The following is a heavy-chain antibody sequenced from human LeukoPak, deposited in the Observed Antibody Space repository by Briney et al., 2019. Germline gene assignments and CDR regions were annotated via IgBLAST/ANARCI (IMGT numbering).Heavy chain of an antibody. V-gene: IGHV3-30*02. Sequence: GGSLRLSCAASGFTFSSYGMHWVRQAPGKGLEWVAFIRYDGSNKYYADSVKGRFTISRDNSKNTLYLQMNSLRAEDTAVYYCAKVRAEVVPAAIVYGNWFDPWGQGTLVTVSS. CDR2: IRYDGSNK. D-gene: IGHD2-2*01. CDR3: AKVRAEVVPAAIVYGNWFDP. J-gene: IGHJ5*02. CDR1: GFTFSSYG.